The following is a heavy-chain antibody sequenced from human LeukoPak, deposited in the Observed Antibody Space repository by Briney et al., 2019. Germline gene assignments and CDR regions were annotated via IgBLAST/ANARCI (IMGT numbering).Heavy chain of an antibody. D-gene: IGHD2-2*01. CDR2: IYHSGST. Sequence: SETLSLTCTVSGYSINSGYYWAWIRQPPGKGLQWIGSIYHSGSTYYNPSLKSRVTISVDTSKNQFSLKLSSVAAADTAVYYCARDGWDIVVVPAAMPGVNWFDPWGQGTLVTVSS. J-gene: IGHJ5*02. V-gene: IGHV4-38-2*02. CDR3: ARDGWDIVVVPAAMPGVNWFDP. CDR1: GYSINSGYY.